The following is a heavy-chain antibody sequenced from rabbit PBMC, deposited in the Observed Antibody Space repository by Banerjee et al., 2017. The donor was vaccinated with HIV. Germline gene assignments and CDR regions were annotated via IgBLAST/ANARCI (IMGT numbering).Heavy chain of an antibody. J-gene: IGHJ4*01. D-gene: IGHD4-2*01. CDR1: GFSFSSSYY. CDR3: ARAYDGSTYYFNL. V-gene: IGHV1S40*01. CDR2: IGISSGSS. Sequence: QSLEESGGDLVKPGASLTLTCTASGFSFSSSYYMCWVRQAPGKGLEWIGCIGISSGSSYYANWAKGRFTISRTSSTTVTLQMTSLTAADTATYFCARAYDGSTYYFNLWGPGTLVTVS.